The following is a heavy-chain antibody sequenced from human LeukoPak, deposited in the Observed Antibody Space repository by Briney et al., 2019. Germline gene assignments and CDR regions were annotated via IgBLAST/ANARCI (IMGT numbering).Heavy chain of an antibody. Sequence: GGSLRLSCAASGFTFSTYAMTWVRQAPGKGLEWVSAISGSGDITYYADSVKGRFTISRDNSKNTLYLQMNSLSADDTAVYYCAKAGYYYYMDVWGKGTTVTVSS. CDR2: ISGSGDIT. CDR3: AKAGYYYYMDV. CDR1: GFTFSTYA. V-gene: IGHV3-23*01. J-gene: IGHJ6*03.